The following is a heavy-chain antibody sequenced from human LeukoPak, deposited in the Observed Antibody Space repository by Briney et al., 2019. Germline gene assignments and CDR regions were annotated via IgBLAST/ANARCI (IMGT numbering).Heavy chain of an antibody. V-gene: IGHV1-18*01. CDR3: GRAPPSRFQLLSDDY. J-gene: IGHJ4*02. CDR2: ISANNGET. CDR1: GYTFTNYG. Sequence: ASVKVSCKASGYTFTNYGISWGRQSPGQGLEWVGWISANNGETRHAQKVQGRLTMTTETSTTTAYMDLRSLRSDDTAVYYCGRAPPSRFQLLSDDYWGQGTLVSVSS. D-gene: IGHD2-2*01.